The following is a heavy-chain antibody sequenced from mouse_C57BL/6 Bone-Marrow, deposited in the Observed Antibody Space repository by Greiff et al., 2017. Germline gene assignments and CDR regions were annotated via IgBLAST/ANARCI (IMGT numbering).Heavy chain of an antibody. D-gene: IGHD4-1*01. CDR2: INPNNGGT. Sequence: EVQLQESGPELVKPGASVKIPCKASGYTFTDYNMDWVKQSHGKSLEWIGDINPNNGGTIYNQKFKGKATLTVDKSSSTAYMELRSLTSEDSAVYFCARALTGGDYWGQGTTLTVSS. CDR3: ARALTGGDY. CDR1: GYTFTDYN. J-gene: IGHJ2*01. V-gene: IGHV1-18*01.